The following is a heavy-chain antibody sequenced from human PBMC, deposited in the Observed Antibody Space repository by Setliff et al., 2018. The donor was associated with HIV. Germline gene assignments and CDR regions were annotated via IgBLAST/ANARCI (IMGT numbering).Heavy chain of an antibody. V-gene: IGHV5-51*01. CDR2: IYPQDSDT. CDR3: ARHTIDISLLVVQDPGPFDI. Sequence: GESLKISCTGSGYGFSNHWIGWVRQMPGRGLKWMGIIYPQDSDTRYSPSFEGHVTISADRSRNTAYLQWTALKASDTAMYYCARHTIDISLLVVQDPGPFDIWGRGTMVTVSS. CDR1: GYGFSNHW. D-gene: IGHD3-10*01. J-gene: IGHJ3*02.